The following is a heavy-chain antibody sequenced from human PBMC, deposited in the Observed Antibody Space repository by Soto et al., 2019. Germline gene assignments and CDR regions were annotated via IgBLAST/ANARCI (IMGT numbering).Heavy chain of an antibody. CDR1: GYTFTSYY. CDR3: ARGQEMATIPVYGMDV. V-gene: IGHV1-2*04. Sequence: ASVKVSCKSSGYTFTSYYMHWVRQAPGQGLEWMGWINPNSGGTNYAQKFQGWVTMTRDTSISTAYMELSRLRSDDTAVYYCARGQEMATIPVYGMDVWGQGTTVTVSS. J-gene: IGHJ6*02. CDR2: INPNSGGT. D-gene: IGHD5-12*01.